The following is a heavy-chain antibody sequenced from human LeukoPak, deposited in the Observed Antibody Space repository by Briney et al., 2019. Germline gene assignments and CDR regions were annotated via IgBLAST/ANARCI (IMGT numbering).Heavy chain of an antibody. V-gene: IGHV4-39*07. J-gene: IGHJ4*02. Sequence: PSETLSLTCTVSGGSISSNNYYWGWIRQPPGKGLEWIGTIYYSGSTYYNPSLKSRVTISVDTSKNQFSLKLSSVTAADTAVYYCARVPRYISSSAPEDYFDYWGQGTLVTVSS. CDR1: GGSISSNNYY. CDR3: ARVPRYISSSAPEDYFDY. CDR2: IYYSGST. D-gene: IGHD6-6*01.